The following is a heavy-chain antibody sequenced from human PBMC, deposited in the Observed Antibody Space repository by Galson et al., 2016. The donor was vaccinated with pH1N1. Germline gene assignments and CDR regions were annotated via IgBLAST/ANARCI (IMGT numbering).Heavy chain of an antibody. J-gene: IGHJ4*02. D-gene: IGHD3-22*01. CDR1: GFTFSTYA. CDR3: ARGKPFYYDSSGYYFDY. V-gene: IGHV3-30-3*01. CDR2: ILYDGSNK. Sequence: SLRLSCAASGFTFSTYAMHWVRQAPGKGLEWVAVILYDGSNKNYADSMKGRFTISRDNSKNTLYLQMNSLRAEDTAVYYCARGKPFYYDSSGYYFDYWGQGT.